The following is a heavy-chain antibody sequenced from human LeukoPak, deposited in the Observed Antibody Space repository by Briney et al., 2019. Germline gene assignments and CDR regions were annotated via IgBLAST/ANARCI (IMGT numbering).Heavy chain of an antibody. J-gene: IGHJ4*02. CDR3: AKDHFSGRMATGSDFDY. D-gene: IGHD5-24*01. CDR2: IRYDGSNK. V-gene: IGHV3-30*02. Sequence: GGSLRLSCAASGFTFSSYGMHWVRQAPGKGLEWVAFIRYDGSNKYYADSVKGRFTISRDNSKNTLYLQMNSLRAEDTAVYYCAKDHFSGRMATGSDFDYWGQGTLVTVSS. CDR1: GFTFSSYG.